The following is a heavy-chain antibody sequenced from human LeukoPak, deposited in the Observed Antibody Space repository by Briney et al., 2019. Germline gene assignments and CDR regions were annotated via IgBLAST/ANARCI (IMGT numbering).Heavy chain of an antibody. V-gene: IGHV1-2*02. CDR3: ARDLFSRYSYGYGDYYYYYYMDV. CDR2: INPNSGGT. CDR1: GYTFTGYY. D-gene: IGHD5-18*01. Sequence: ASVKVSCKASGYTFTGYYMHWVRQAPGRGLEWMGWINPNSGGTNYAQKFQGRVTMTRDTSISTAYMELSRLRSDDTAVYYCARDLFSRYSYGYGDYYYYYYMDVWGKGTTVTVSS. J-gene: IGHJ6*03.